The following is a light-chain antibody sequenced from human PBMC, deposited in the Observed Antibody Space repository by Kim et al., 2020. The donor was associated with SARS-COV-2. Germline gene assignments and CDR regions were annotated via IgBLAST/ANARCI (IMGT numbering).Light chain of an antibody. V-gene: IGKV1-16*01. CDR2: DAS. CDR3: QQYHSYPPT. CDR1: QGIGNY. J-gene: IGKJ1*01. Sequence: DVQMAQFPSSLSASVGDRVTITCRASQGIGNYVAWFQHKPGKAPKSLIYDASSFQSVVPSRFSGSGSGTDFTLTISGLQPEDFATYYCQQYHSYPPTFGQGTKVDIK.